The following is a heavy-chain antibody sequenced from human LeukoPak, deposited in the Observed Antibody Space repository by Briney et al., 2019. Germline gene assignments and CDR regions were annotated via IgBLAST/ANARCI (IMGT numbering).Heavy chain of an antibody. Sequence: GGSLRLSCTASGFTFGDYAMSWFRQAPGKGLEWVGFIRSKAYGGTTEYAASVKGRFTISRDDSKSIAYLQMNSLKTEDTAVYYCKKIYGSGSFQYYYYGMDVWGQGTTVTVSS. CDR2: IRSKAYGGTT. D-gene: IGHD3-10*01. J-gene: IGHJ6*02. CDR1: GFTFGDYA. CDR3: KKIYGSGSFQYYYYGMDV. V-gene: IGHV3-49*03.